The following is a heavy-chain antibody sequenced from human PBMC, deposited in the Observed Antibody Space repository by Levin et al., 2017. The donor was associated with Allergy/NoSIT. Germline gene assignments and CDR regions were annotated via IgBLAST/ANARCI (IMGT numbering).Heavy chain of an antibody. J-gene: IGHJ3*02. CDR3: ARGESSYGSHDAFDI. D-gene: IGHD5-18*01. CDR2: ISSSGSNR. V-gene: IGHV3-11*01. CDR1: GFTFSDYY. Sequence: TGGSLRLSCAASGFTFSDYYMTWIRQAPGKGLEWVSYISSSGSNRYYADSVKGRFTISRDNAKTSLSLLMNSLRTEDTAVYYCARGESSYGSHDAFDIWGQGTMVTVSS.